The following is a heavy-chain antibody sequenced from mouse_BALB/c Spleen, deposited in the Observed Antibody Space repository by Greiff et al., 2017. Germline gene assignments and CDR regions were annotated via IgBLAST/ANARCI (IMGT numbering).Heavy chain of an antibody. V-gene: IGHV1-69*02. CDR3: ARYYRYDVDY. CDR2: IDPSDSYT. J-gene: IGHJ2*01. CDR1: GYTFTSYW. D-gene: IGHD2-14*01. Sequence: QVQLKQSGAELVKPGASVKLSCKASGYTFTSYWMHWVKQRPGQGLEWIGEIDPSDSYTNYNQKFKGKATLTVDKSSSTAYMQLSSLTSEDSAVYYCARYYRYDVDYWGQGTTLTVSS.